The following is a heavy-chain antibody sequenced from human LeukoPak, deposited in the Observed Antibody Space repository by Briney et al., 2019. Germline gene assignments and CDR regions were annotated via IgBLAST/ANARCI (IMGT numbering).Heavy chain of an antibody. J-gene: IGHJ4*02. Sequence: SQTLSLTCTVSGGSISSGGYYWSWIRQPAGKGLEWIGRIYTSGNTNYNPSLKSRVTISVDTSKNQFSLRLSSVTAADTAVYYCASLRERSYYARGFDYWGQGTLVTVSS. CDR3: ASLRERSYYARGFDY. D-gene: IGHD1-26*01. V-gene: IGHV4-61*02. CDR1: GGSISSGGYY. CDR2: IYTSGNT.